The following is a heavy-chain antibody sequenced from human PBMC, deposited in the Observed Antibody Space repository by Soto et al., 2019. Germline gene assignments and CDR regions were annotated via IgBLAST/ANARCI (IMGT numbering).Heavy chain of an antibody. D-gene: IGHD2-15*01. CDR2: ISSSSSYI. V-gene: IGHV3-21*01. CDR3: ARDEGTLGTFDI. J-gene: IGHJ3*02. Sequence: EVQLVDSGGGLVKPGGSLRLSCAASGFTFSSYSMNWVRQAPGKGLEWVSSISSSSSYIYYADSVKGRFTISRDNAKNSLYLQMNSLRAEDTAVYYCARDEGTLGTFDIWGQGTMVTVSS. CDR1: GFTFSSYS.